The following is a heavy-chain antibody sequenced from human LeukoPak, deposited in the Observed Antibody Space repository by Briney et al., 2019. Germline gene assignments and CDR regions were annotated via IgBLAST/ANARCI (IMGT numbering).Heavy chain of an antibody. Sequence: GGSLRLSCAASGFTFSSYWMSWVRQAPGKGLEWVANIKQDGSEKYYVDSVKGRFTISRDNVKNSLYLQMNSLRAEDTALYYCARETTGDPFDYWGQGTLVTVSS. V-gene: IGHV3-7*01. CDR1: GFTFSSYW. D-gene: IGHD7-27*01. J-gene: IGHJ4*02. CDR2: IKQDGSEK. CDR3: ARETTGDPFDY.